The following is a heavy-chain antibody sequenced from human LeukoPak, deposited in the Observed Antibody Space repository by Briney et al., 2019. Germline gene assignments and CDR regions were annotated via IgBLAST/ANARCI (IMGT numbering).Heavy chain of an antibody. V-gene: IGHV4-30-4*01. J-gene: IGHJ5*02. CDR3: ARVVPAAVNP. Sequence: SQTLSLTCTVSGASIRSGDYYWSWIRQPPGKGLEWIGEINHSGSTNYNPSLKSRVTISVDTSKNQFSLKLSSVTAADTAVYYCARVVPAAVNPWGQGTLVTVSS. CDR1: GASIRSGDYY. CDR2: INHSGST. D-gene: IGHD2-2*01.